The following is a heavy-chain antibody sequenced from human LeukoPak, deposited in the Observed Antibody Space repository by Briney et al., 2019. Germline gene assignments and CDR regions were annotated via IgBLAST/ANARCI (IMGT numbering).Heavy chain of an antibody. V-gene: IGHV1-18*01. D-gene: IGHD1-26*01. Sequence: ASVKVSCKASGYTFTSYGISWVRQAPGQGLEWMGWISAYNGNTNYAQKFQGRVTITADESTSTAYKELSSLRSEDTAVYYCARDKILGATSPHFDYWGQGTLVTVSS. CDR1: GYTFTSYG. J-gene: IGHJ4*02. CDR2: ISAYNGNT. CDR3: ARDKILGATSPHFDY.